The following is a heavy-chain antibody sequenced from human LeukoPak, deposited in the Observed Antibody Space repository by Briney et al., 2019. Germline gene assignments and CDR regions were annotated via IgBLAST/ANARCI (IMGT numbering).Heavy chain of an antibody. V-gene: IGHV4-59*01. CDR1: GGSISSYY. CDR2: IYYSGST. Sequence: SETLSLTCTVSGGSISSYYWSWIRQPPGKGLEWIGYIYYSGSTNYNPSLKSRVTISVDTSKNQFSLKLSSVTAADTAAYYCARRRGYSGYLDYWGQGTLVTVSS. D-gene: IGHD5-12*01. J-gene: IGHJ4*02. CDR3: ARRRGYSGYLDY.